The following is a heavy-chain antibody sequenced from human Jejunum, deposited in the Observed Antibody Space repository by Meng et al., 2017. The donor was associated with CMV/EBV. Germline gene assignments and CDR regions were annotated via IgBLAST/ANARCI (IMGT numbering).Heavy chain of an antibody. CDR3: TSGSGSYFGMDV. CDR2: ITNKPNIYAT. V-gene: IGHV3-72*01. CDR1: GFIFSDRY. Sequence: SGFIFSDRYMEWVRQAPGKGLEWVGRITNKPNIYATQYAASVKGRFTISRDDSRNSLYLQMSRLRIEDSAVYFCTSGSGSYFGMDVWGRGTTVTVSS. D-gene: IGHD3-10*01. J-gene: IGHJ6*02.